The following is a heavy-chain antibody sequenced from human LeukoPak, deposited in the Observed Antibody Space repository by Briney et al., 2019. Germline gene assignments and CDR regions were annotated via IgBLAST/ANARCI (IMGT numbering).Heavy chain of an antibody. CDR2: ISSSSSYI. CDR1: GFTFSSYS. V-gene: IGHV3-21*01. Sequence: PGGSLRLSCAASGFTFSSYSMNWVRQAPGKGLEWVSSISSSSSYIYYAYSVKGRFTISRDNAKNSLYLQMNSLRAEDTAVYYCARDTSRITMVRGAHTPFDYWGQGTLVTVSS. D-gene: IGHD3-10*01. J-gene: IGHJ4*02. CDR3: ARDTSRITMVRGAHTPFDY.